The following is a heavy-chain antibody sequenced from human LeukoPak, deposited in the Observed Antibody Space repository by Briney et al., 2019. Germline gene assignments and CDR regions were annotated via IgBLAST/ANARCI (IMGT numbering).Heavy chain of an antibody. D-gene: IGHD6-19*01. J-gene: IGHJ4*02. CDR3: VRAIAVADSFDY. Sequence: ASVKVSCKASGYTFTGYYMHWVRQAPGQGLEWMGWINPNSGGTNYAQKFQGRVTMTRDTSISTAYMELSRLRSDDTAVYYCVRAIAVADSFDYWGQGTLVTVSS. CDR2: INPNSGGT. V-gene: IGHV1-2*02. CDR1: GYTFTGYY.